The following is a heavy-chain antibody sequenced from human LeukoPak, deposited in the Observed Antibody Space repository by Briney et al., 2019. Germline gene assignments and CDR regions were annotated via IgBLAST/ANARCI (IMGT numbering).Heavy chain of an antibody. Sequence: PGGSLRLSCAASGFTFRNYGMHWVRQAPGKGLEWVSIISYDGSNKYYADSVKGRFTISRDNSKSTLYLQMNSLRTEDTAVYFCATLCYGSGSYYADYWGQGTLVTVSS. V-gene: IGHV3-30*03. D-gene: IGHD3-10*01. J-gene: IGHJ4*02. CDR2: ISYDGSNK. CDR1: GFTFRNYG. CDR3: ATLCYGSGSYYADY.